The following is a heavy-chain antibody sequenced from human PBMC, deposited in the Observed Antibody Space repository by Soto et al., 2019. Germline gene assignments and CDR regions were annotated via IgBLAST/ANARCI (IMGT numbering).Heavy chain of an antibody. CDR2: IDQDGTGK. Sequence: PGGSLRLSCAASAFTFINYWINWVRQAPGKGLEWVASIDQDGTGKYYVDSVKGRFTISKDNAKNSVYLQMNSLRAEDTAVYYCARGHNRSPNWFDSWGQGTLVTV. CDR1: AFTFINYW. CDR3: ARGHNRSPNWFDS. V-gene: IGHV3-7*03. J-gene: IGHJ5*01.